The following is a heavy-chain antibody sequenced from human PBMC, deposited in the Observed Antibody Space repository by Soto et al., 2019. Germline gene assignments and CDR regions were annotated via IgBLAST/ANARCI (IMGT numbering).Heavy chain of an antibody. D-gene: IGHD1-7*01. J-gene: IGHJ6*03. CDR2: INHSGST. V-gene: IGHV4-34*01. CDR1: GGCFSGYY. CDR3: ARSPRHNCNYLSRYYYYYMDV. Sequence: PSETLALTCAVSGGCFSGYYWSWIRQPPGKGLEWIGEINHSGSTNYNPSLKSRVTISVDTSKNQFSLKLSSVTAADTAVYYCARSPRHNCNYLSRYYYYYMDVWGKGTTVTV.